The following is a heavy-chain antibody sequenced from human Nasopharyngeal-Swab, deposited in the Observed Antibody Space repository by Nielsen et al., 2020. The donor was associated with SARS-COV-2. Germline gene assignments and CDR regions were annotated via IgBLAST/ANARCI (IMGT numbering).Heavy chain of an antibody. J-gene: IGHJ4*02. V-gene: IGHV1-69*04. CDR1: GGTFSSYA. CDR2: IIPILGIA. D-gene: IGHD3-10*01. CDR3: ARDIPAGGVRGVRRSPSTDYFDY. Sequence: SVKVSCKASGGTFSSYAISWVRQAPGQGLEWMGRIIPILGIANYAQKFQGRVTITADKSTSTAYMELSSLRSEDTAVYYCARDIPAGGVRGVRRSPSTDYFDYWGQGTLVTVSS.